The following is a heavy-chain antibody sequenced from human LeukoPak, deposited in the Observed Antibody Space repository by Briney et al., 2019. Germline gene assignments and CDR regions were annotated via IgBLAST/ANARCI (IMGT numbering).Heavy chain of an antibody. J-gene: IGHJ4*02. CDR2: IFDSGTTNYNPST. CDR1: GGSIISYF. Sequence: SATLSLTCTVAGGSIISYFCSWIRQPPGKGPECIGYIFDSGTTNYNPSTNYNPSLKSRVTVPLDTSKNHFSLKLSSVTAADTAVYFCARGGVTTIPQYDYWGQGILVTVSS. V-gene: IGHV4-59*07. CDR3: ARGGVTTIPQYDY. D-gene: IGHD2-21*02.